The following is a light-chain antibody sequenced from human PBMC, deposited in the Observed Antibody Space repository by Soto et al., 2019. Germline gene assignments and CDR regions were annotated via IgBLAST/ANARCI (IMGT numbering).Light chain of an antibody. CDR3: QQYVSSPYT. V-gene: IGKV3-20*01. Sequence: EIVLTQSPGTLSLSPGERATLSCRASESVSSSYLAWYQQKPGQAPRLLIYGASSRATGIPDRFSGSGSGTDFTLTISRLETEDFAMFYCQQYVSSPYTFGQGTKVEIK. CDR1: ESVSSSY. J-gene: IGKJ2*01. CDR2: GAS.